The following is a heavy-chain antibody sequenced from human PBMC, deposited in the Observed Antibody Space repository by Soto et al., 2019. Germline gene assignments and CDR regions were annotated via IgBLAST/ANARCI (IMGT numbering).Heavy chain of an antibody. J-gene: IGHJ5*02. CDR1: GFTFRDYA. Sequence: GGSLRLSCAASGFTFRDYAMNWVRRAPGKGLEWVSAMSGSGGSIYYADSVKGRFTISRDNSKNTLYLKMNNLRAEDTAVYYCAKDMAYSGYDQNWFDPWGQGTLVTVSS. CDR2: MSGSGGSI. V-gene: IGHV3-23*01. D-gene: IGHD5-12*01. CDR3: AKDMAYSGYDQNWFDP.